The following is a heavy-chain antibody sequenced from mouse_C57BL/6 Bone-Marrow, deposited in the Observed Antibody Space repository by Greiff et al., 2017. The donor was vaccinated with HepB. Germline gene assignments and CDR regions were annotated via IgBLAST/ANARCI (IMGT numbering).Heavy chain of an antibody. V-gene: IGHV1-9*01. CDR2: ILPGSGST. CDR3: ARELFITTVVGYWYFDV. CDR1: GYTFTGYW. D-gene: IGHD1-1*01. Sequence: VQLQQSGAELMKPGASMKLSCKATGYTFTGYWIEWVKQRPGHGLEWIGEILPGSGSTNYNEKFKGKATFTADTSSNTAYMQLSSLTTEDSAIYYCARELFITTVVGYWYFDVWGTGTTVTVSS. J-gene: IGHJ1*03.